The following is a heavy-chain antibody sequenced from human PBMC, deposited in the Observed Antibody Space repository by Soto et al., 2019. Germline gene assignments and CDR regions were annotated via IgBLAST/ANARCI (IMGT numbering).Heavy chain of an antibody. V-gene: IGHV3-30*18. D-gene: IGHD3-3*01. CDR1: GFTFSNYG. CDR2: ISDDGSNK. Sequence: GGSLRLSCAASGFTFSNYGMHWVRQAPGKGLEWVAFISDDGSNKYYAVSMKGRFTMSRDNSKSTLYLQMNSLRVEDTAFYYCTKRRNVLRFLEWSSGMEVWGQGTTVTVSS. J-gene: IGHJ6*02. CDR3: TKRRNVLRFLEWSSGMEV.